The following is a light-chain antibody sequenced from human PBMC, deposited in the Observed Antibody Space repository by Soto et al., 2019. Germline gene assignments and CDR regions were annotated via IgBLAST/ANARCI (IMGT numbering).Light chain of an antibody. CDR2: DAS. Sequence: EIVLAQSPATLSLSPGERATISCRASQSVSSYLAWYQQKPGQAPRLLIYDASNRATGIPARFSGSGSGTDFTLTISSXEPEDFAVYYCQQRSNWLWTFGQGTKVDIK. CDR1: QSVSSY. CDR3: QQRSNWLWT. J-gene: IGKJ1*01. V-gene: IGKV3-11*01.